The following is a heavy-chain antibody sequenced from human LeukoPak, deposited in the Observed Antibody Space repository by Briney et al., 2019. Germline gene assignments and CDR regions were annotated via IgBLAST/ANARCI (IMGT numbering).Heavy chain of an antibody. Sequence: PSETLSLICTVSGGSISSGSYYWSWIRQPAGKGLEWIGRIYTSGSTNYNPSLKSRVTISVDTSKNQFSLKLSSVTAADTAVYYCARAKDNYRGNDAFDIWGQGAMVTVSS. CDR2: IYTSGST. CDR1: GGSISSGSYY. D-gene: IGHD3-16*02. V-gene: IGHV4-61*02. CDR3: ARAKDNYRGNDAFDI. J-gene: IGHJ3*02.